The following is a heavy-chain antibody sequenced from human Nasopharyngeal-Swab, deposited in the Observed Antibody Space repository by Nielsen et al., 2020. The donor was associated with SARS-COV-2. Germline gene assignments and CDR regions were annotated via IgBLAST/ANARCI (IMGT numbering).Heavy chain of an antibody. CDR1: GFTFSSYA. J-gene: IGHJ4*02. CDR2: ISYDGSNK. D-gene: IGHD2-15*01. CDR3: ARDEGCFDY. V-gene: IGHV3-30-3*01. Sequence: GESLKISCAASGFTFSSYAMHWVRQAPGKGLEWVAVISYDGSNKYYADSVKGRFTISRDNSKNTLYLQMNSLRAEDTAVYYCARDEGCFDYWGQGTLVTVSP.